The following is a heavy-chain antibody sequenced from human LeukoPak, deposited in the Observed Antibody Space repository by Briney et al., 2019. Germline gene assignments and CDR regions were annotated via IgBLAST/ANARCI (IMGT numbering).Heavy chain of an antibody. Sequence: GGSLRLSCAASGFTFITYSMNWVRQAPGKGLEWVSSIDSTSTYIIYADSLKGRVTISRDNAKNSLILHMNSLRAEDTAVYYCVAAAGYYFDYWGQGTLVTVSS. D-gene: IGHD6-25*01. J-gene: IGHJ4*02. V-gene: IGHV3-21*01. CDR3: VAAAGYYFDY. CDR2: IDSTSTYI. CDR1: GFTFITYS.